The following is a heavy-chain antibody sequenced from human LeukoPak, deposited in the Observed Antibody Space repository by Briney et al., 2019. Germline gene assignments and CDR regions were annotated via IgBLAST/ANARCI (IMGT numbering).Heavy chain of an antibody. Sequence: GRSLRPSWEAAGLTFSIITMSWVRQAEEKCIEWNCTINSNGHSTYYGDSGKGRFTIPRDKSKKTVLLQMNRLTAEETAVNYCAKDGLCVDVCRTKRAVSGYFAWGGQ. J-gene: IGHJ4*02. CDR2: INSNGHST. CDR1: GLTFSIIT. D-gene: IGHD2-21*01. CDR3: AKDGLCVDVCRTKRAVSGYFAW. V-gene: IGHV3-23*02.